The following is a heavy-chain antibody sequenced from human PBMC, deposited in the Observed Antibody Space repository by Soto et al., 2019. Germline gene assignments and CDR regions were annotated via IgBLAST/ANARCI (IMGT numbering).Heavy chain of an antibody. CDR3: ARGTCSRTSCYGDYYGMDV. Sequence: ASVKVSCKASGYTFTNYAMHWVRQAPGQRLEWMGWSNAGTGNTKYSQEFEGRVTITRDTSASTAYMELSSLRSEDMAVYYCARGTCSRTSCYGDYYGMDVWGQGTPVIVSS. CDR2: SNAGTGNT. J-gene: IGHJ6*02. D-gene: IGHD2-2*01. CDR1: GYTFTNYA. V-gene: IGHV1-3*02.